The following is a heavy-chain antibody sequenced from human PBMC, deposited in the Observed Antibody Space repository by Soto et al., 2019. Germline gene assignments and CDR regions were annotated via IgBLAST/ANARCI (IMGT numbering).Heavy chain of an antibody. V-gene: IGHV3-30-3*01. CDR3: VRTPGYTMDY. D-gene: IGHD5-18*01. CDR1: GFTLSNYA. J-gene: IGHJ4*02. CDR2: ISYDGSKK. Sequence: QVQLVESEGGVVQPGRSLRLSCAASGFTLSNYAMHWVRQAPGKGLEWVATISYDGSKKNYADSVKGRFTISRDNSKNALYRQMNSLRAEDTAVYYCVRTPGYTMDYWGQGTLVTVSS.